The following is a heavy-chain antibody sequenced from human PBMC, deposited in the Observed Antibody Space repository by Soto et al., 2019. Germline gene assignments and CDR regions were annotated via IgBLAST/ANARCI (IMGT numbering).Heavy chain of an antibody. CDR1: GYTFTGYY. V-gene: IGHV1-2*04. Sequence: ASVKVSCKASGYTFTGYYMHWVRQAPGQGLEWMGWINPNSGGTNYAQKFQGWVTMTRDTSISTAYMELSRLRSDDTAVYYCARGPPIVTMVRGVGAFDIWGQGTMVTVSS. CDR3: ARGPPIVTMVRGVGAFDI. D-gene: IGHD3-10*01. CDR2: INPNSGGT. J-gene: IGHJ3*02.